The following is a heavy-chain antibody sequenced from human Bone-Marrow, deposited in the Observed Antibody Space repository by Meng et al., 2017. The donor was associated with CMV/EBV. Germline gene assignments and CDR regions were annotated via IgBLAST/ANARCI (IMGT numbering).Heavy chain of an antibody. CDR2: INHSGST. V-gene: IGHV4-34*01. Sequence: GSLRLSCAVYGGSFSGYYWSWIRQPPGKGLEWIGEINHSGSTNYNPSLKSRVTISVDTSKNQFSLKLSSVTAADTAVYYCARDRRRRYCSSTSCYFALFDYWGQGTLVTVSS. CDR3: ARDRRRRYCSSTSCYFALFDY. D-gene: IGHD2-2*01. CDR1: GGSFSGYY. J-gene: IGHJ4*02.